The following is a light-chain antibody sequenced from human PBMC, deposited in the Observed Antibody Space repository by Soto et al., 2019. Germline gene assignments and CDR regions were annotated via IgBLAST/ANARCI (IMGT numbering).Light chain of an antibody. Sequence: DIQMTQSPSSLSASVGDRVTPTCRASQNIRTYLNWYQVNPGKAPKLLIYGASSLQSGVPSRFIGSGSGTDFTLTISSLQPDDFATYYCQQSFSTVATFGGGTKVDI. CDR2: GAS. CDR1: QNIRTY. CDR3: QQSFSTVAT. V-gene: IGKV1-39*01. J-gene: IGKJ4*01.